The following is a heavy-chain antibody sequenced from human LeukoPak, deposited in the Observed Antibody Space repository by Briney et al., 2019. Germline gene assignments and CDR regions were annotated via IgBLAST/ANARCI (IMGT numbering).Heavy chain of an antibody. V-gene: IGHV4-59*12. D-gene: IGHD1-26*01. CDR1: GGSITNYY. J-gene: IGHJ3*02. CDR3: ARGPSIVGGVDI. CDR2: IYYGGST. Sequence: SETLSLTCTVSGGSITNYYWSWIRQPPGKGLEWIAYIYYGGSTYYNPSLKSRVTISVDTSKNQFSLKLSSVTAADTAVYYCARGPSIVGGVDIWGQGTMVTVSS.